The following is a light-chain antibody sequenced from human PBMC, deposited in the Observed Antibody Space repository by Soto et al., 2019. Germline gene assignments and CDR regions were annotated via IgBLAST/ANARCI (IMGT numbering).Light chain of an antibody. CDR1: SSALGGFNF. V-gene: IGLV2-14*03. CDR2: DVT. Sequence: QSVLAQPASVSGSPGQSITISCTGTSSALGGFNFVSWYQHHPGKAPKLIIFDVTTRPSGVSARFSGSKSGNTASLTISGLQAEDAADYYCSSYTSTTTLGVFGTGTKLTVL. CDR3: SSYTSTTTLGV. J-gene: IGLJ1*01.